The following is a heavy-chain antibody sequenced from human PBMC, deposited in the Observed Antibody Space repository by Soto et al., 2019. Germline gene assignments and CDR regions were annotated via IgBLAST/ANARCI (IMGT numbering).Heavy chain of an antibody. CDR1: GYSISSGYY. Sequence: SETLSLTCAVSGYSISSGYYWGWIRQPPGKGLEWIGSIYHSGSTYYNPSLKSRVTISVDTSKNQFSLKLSSVTAADTAVYYCATGPPAAGLYYYYGMDVWGQGTTVTVYS. CDR3: ATGPPAAGLYYYYGMDV. D-gene: IGHD6-13*01. V-gene: IGHV4-38-2*01. J-gene: IGHJ6*02. CDR2: IYHSGST.